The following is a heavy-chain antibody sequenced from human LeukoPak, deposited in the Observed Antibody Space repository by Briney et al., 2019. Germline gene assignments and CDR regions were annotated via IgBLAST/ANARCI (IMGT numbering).Heavy chain of an antibody. J-gene: IGHJ5*02. D-gene: IGHD1-26*01. CDR3: ARDNSVGDVAWWFDP. Sequence: ASVKVSCKASGYSFTSHYMHWVRQAPGQGLEWLGLINPSGSSTLYAQKFQGRVTMTRDMSTTTDYMELSSLRSEDTAVYYCARDNSVGDVAWWFDPWGEGTLVTVSS. V-gene: IGHV1-46*01. CDR1: GYSFTSHY. CDR2: INPSGSST.